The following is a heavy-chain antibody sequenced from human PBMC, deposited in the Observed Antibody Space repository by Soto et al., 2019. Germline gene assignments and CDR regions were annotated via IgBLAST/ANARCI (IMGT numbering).Heavy chain of an antibody. CDR1: GGSISSGGYY. V-gene: IGHV4-31*03. Sequence: QVQLQESGPGLVKPSQTLSLTCTVSGGSISSGGYYWSWIRQHPGKGLEWIGYIYYSGRTYYNPSLPLRVSTAVLTIIHHFSRNLTLVGAAATPVVIWASVFFSSILPWFLPWGRVTRVTVS. CDR2: IYYSGRT. J-gene: IGHJ5*02. D-gene: IGHD3-3*02. CDR3: ASVFFSSILPWFLP.